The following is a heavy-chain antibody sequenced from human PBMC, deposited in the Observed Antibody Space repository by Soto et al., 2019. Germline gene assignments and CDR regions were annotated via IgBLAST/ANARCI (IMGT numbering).Heavy chain of an antibody. J-gene: IGHJ4*02. CDR2: ISSSGSTI. CDR3: ARVGGKVSFFDY. Sequence: GGSLRLSCAASGFTFSSYEMNWVRQAPGKGLEWVSYISSSGSTIYYADSVKGRFTISRDNAKNSLYLQMNSLRAEDTAVYYCARVGGKVSFFDYWGQGTLVTVSS. D-gene: IGHD2-15*01. CDR1: GFTFSSYE. V-gene: IGHV3-48*03.